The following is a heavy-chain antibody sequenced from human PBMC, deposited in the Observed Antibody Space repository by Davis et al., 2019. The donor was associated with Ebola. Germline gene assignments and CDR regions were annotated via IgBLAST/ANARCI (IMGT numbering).Heavy chain of an antibody. CDR2: INPNFGGK. D-gene: IGHD6-19*01. CDR1: GYTFAAHY. J-gene: IGHJ4*02. V-gene: IGHV1-2*06. CDR3: ARAGQWLVTSYFDY. Sequence: ASVTVSCKASGYTFAAHYIHWVRQAPGQGLEWMGRINPNFGGKIYAQKFQDRVTLTIDTSINTAYMELDSLRSDDTAVYYCARAGQWLVTSYFDYWGQGTLVTVSS.